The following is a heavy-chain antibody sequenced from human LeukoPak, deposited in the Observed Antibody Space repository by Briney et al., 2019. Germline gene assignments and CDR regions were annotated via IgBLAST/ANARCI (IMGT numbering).Heavy chain of an antibody. V-gene: IGHV1-46*01. CDR2: INSGDGGA. CDR1: GYTFTAHY. CDR3: ARKAPHDTSGWYFDL. D-gene: IGHD3-22*01. Sequence: ASVKVSCKASGYTFTAHYIHWVRQVPGQGLEWMGIINSGDGGASYAQKFQGRLTMSRDTSTSTLYMELSSLRSEDTAIYYCARKAPHDTSGWYFDLWGRGTLVTVSS. J-gene: IGHJ2*01.